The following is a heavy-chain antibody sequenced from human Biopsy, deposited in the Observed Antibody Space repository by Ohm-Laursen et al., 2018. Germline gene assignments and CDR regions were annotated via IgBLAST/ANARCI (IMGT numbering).Heavy chain of an antibody. CDR2: IFNRANT. CDR1: GGSISSGGSY. V-gene: IGHV4-31*01. Sequence: PSQTLSLTCTVSGGSISSGGSYWSWIRQRPGKGLEWIGYIFNRANTYYNPSLKNLITISGDTSKNQFSLKLNSVTAADTAVYYCARGDYFDSNGYFWFDPWGQGTLVTVSS. J-gene: IGHJ5*02. CDR3: ARGDYFDSNGYFWFDP. D-gene: IGHD3-22*01.